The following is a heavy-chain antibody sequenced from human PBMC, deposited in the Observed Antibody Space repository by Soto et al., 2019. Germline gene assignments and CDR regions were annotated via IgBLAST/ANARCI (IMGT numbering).Heavy chain of an antibody. CDR2: INAGNGDT. Sequence: ASVKVSCKASGITFSSYAMHWVRQAPGQRLEWMGWINAGNGDTRYSQIFQSRVTLTRDTSASTVYLDLSSLRSEDTAIYYCARAISGYVTWGQGTLVTVSS. CDR3: ARAISGYVT. CDR1: GITFSSYA. D-gene: IGHD5-12*01. V-gene: IGHV1-3*01. J-gene: IGHJ5*02.